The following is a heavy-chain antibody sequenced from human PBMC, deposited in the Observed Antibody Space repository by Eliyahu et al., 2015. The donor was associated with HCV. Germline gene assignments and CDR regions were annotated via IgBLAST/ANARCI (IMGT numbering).Heavy chain of an antibody. CDR2: IYYSGST. CDR1: XXSISSSSYY. Sequence: QLQLQESGPGLVKPSETLSLTCTVXXXSISSSSYYWGWIRQPPGKGLEWIGSIYYSGSTYYNPSLKSRVTISVDTSKNQFSLKLSSVTAADTAVYYCVSWGYYDSSGYPFDYWGQGTLVTVSS. CDR3: VSWGYYDSSGYPFDY. V-gene: IGHV4-39*07. D-gene: IGHD3-22*01. J-gene: IGHJ4*02.